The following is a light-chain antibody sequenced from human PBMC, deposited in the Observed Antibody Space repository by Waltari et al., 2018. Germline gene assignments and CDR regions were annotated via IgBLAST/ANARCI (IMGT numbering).Light chain of an antibody. J-gene: IGLJ2*01. CDR1: SSNIGSNY. CDR3: AAWDDSLSGPG. CDR2: RNN. V-gene: IGLV1-47*01. Sequence: QSVLTQPPSASGTPGQRVTISCSGSSSNIGSNYVYWYQQLPGTAPKLLIYRNNPRPSGVPDRFSGSKSGTSASLAISGLRSEDEADYYCAAWDDSLSGPGFGGGTKLTVL.